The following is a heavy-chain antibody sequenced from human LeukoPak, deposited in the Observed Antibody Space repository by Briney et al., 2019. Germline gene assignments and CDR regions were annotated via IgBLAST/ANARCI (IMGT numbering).Heavy chain of an antibody. J-gene: IGHJ4*02. CDR3: ARGPSSNWSGLDF. Sequence: GGSLRLSCAASGFSFSGHWMHWARQPPGKGLVWVSRISPTGSTTSYADSVKGRFTVTRDNAKNTLYLQVNNLRAEDTAVYYCARGPSSNWSGLDFWGQGTLLTVSS. CDR2: ISPTGSTT. V-gene: IGHV3-74*01. CDR1: GFSFSGHW. D-gene: IGHD6-13*01.